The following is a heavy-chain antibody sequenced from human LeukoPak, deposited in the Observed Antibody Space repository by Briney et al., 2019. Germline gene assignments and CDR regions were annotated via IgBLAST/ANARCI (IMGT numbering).Heavy chain of an antibody. CDR3: ARSPDYGDYGANWFDP. D-gene: IGHD4-17*01. J-gene: IGHJ5*02. Sequence: PSETLSLTCTVSGGSISSYYWSWIRQPPGKGLEWIGYIYYSGSTSYNPSLKSRVTISVDTSKNQFSLKLSSVTAADTAVYYCARSPDYGDYGANWFDPWGQGTLVTVSS. V-gene: IGHV4-59*01. CDR2: IYYSGST. CDR1: GGSISSYY.